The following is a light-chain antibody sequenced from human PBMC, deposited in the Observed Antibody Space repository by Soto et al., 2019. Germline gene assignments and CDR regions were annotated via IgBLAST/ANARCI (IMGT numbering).Light chain of an antibody. CDR3: QQSYSTTWT. J-gene: IGKJ1*01. Sequence: IQMTQSPSTLSASVGDRVTITCRASQSISSWLAWYQQKPGKAPKLLIYKASSLESGVPSRFSGSGSGTEFTLTISSLQPEDFATYSCQQSYSTTWTFGQGTKVDIK. V-gene: IGKV1-5*03. CDR1: QSISSW. CDR2: KAS.